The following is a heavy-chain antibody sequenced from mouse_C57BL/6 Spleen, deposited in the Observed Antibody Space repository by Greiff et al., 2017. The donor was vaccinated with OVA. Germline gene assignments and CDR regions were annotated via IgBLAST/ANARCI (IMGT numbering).Heavy chain of an antibody. D-gene: IGHD2-4*01. CDR2: INPNNGGT. V-gene: IGHV1-18*01. CDR3: ARKGYYDYDNWYFDV. CDR1: GYTFTDYN. Sequence: EVQLVESGPELVKPGASVKIPCKASGYTFTDYNMDWVKQSHGKSLEWIGDINPNNGGTIYNQKFKGKATLTVDKSSSTAYMELRSLTSEDTAVYYCARKGYYDYDNWYFDVWGTGTTVTVSS. J-gene: IGHJ1*03.